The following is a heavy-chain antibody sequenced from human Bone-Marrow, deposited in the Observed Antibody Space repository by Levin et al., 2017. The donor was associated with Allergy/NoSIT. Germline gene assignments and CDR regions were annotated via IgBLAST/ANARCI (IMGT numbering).Heavy chain of an antibody. Sequence: GGSLRLSCAVAGFTFSSYWMHWVRQTPGEGLVWVSRIKGDGSSVSYADSAKGRFTISRDNAKNTLFLQMNSLRVEDTAVYYCARGIRGVYIGPGHWGQGTLVTVSS. CDR1: GFTFSSYW. D-gene: IGHD3-10*01. CDR2: IKGDGSSV. J-gene: IGHJ4*02. CDR3: ARGIRGVYIGPGH. V-gene: IGHV3-74*01.